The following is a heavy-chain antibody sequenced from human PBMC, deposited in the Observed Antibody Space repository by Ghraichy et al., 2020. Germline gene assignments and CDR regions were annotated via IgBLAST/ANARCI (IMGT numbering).Heavy chain of an antibody. D-gene: IGHD2-8*02. J-gene: IGHJ6*02. Sequence: GESLNISCVASQFSLSRYYMTWVRQAPGKGLEWVANIRQDGKEMFYADSVRGRFSITRDNGRNSVSLQMKSLTVDDTATYYCAREGLIGGVDDAADIWDQGTKVIVSS. CDR1: QFSLSRYY. CDR3: AREGLIGGVDDAADI. CDR2: IRQDGKEM. V-gene: IGHV3-7*03.